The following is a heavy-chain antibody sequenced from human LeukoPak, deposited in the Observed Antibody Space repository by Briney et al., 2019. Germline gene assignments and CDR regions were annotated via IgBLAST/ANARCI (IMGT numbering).Heavy chain of an antibody. V-gene: IGHV3-7*01. J-gene: IGHJ4*02. CDR3: ASLWVREDYYYDSSGYGVY. D-gene: IGHD3-22*01. CDR2: IKQDGSEK. CDR1: GFTFSSYW. Sequence: GGSLRLSCAASGFTFSSYWMSWVRQAPGKGLEWGANIKQDGSEKYYVDSVKGRFTISRDNAKNSLYLQMNSLRAEDTAVYYCASLWVREDYYYDSSGYGVYWGQGTLVTVSS.